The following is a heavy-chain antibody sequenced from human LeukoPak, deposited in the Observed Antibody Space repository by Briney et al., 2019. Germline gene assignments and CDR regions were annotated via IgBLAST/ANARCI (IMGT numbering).Heavy chain of an antibody. CDR1: GGSISSYY. CDR3: AGGDSSSWPLNWFDP. Sequence: SETLSLTCTVSGGSISSYYWSWLRQPPGKGLEWIGYIYYSGSTNYNPSLKSRVTISVDTSKYQFSLKLSSVTAADTAVYYCAGGDSSSWPLNWFDPWGQGTLVTVSS. V-gene: IGHV4-59*01. CDR2: IYYSGST. D-gene: IGHD6-13*01. J-gene: IGHJ5*02.